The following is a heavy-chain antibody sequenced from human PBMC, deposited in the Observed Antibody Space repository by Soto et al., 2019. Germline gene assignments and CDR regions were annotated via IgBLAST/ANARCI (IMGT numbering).Heavy chain of an antibody. CDR2: ISAYNGNT. V-gene: IGHV1-18*01. Sequence: QVQLVQSGAEVKKPGASVKVSCKASGYTFTSYGISWVRQAPGQGLEWMGWISAYNGNTNYAQKLQGRVTMTTDTTTSTAYMELRSLRSDDTAVYYCARGGDIVVVVAATDDAFDIWGQGTMVTVSS. CDR1: GYTFTSYG. D-gene: IGHD2-15*01. CDR3: ARGGDIVVVVAATDDAFDI. J-gene: IGHJ3*02.